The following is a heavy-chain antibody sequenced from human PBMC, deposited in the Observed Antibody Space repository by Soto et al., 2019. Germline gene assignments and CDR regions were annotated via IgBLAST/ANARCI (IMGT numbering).Heavy chain of an antibody. V-gene: IGHV1-69*01. D-gene: IGHD3-10*01. CDR2: IIPIFGTA. CDR3: ARDSITLVRGVMSYYFDY. Sequence: QVQLVQSGAEVKKPGSSVKVSCKASGGTFSSYAISWVRQAPGQGLEWMGGIIPIFGTANYAQKLQGRVTITADESTSTAYMELSSLRSEDAAVYYCARDSITLVRGVMSYYFDYWGQGTLVTVSS. CDR1: GGTFSSYA. J-gene: IGHJ4*02.